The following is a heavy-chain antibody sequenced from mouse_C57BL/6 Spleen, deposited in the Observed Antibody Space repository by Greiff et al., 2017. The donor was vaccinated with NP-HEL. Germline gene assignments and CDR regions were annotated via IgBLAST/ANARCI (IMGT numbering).Heavy chain of an antibody. V-gene: IGHV5-17*01. CDR2: ISSGSSTI. Sequence: EVKVEESGGGLVKPGGSLKLSCAASGFTFSDYGMHWVRQAPEKGLEWVAYISSGSSTIYYADTVKGRFTISRDNAKNTLFLQMTSLRSEDTAMYYCARSYGFAYWGQGTLVTVSA. CDR3: ARSYGFAY. D-gene: IGHD1-1*01. CDR1: GFTFSDYG. J-gene: IGHJ3*01.